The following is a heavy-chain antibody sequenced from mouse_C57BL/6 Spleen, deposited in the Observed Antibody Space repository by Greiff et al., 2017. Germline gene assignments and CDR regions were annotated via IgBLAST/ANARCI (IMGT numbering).Heavy chain of an antibody. V-gene: IGHV1-69*01. CDR2: IDPSDSYT. CDR1: GYTFTSYW. J-gene: IGHJ2*01. D-gene: IGHD1-1*01. CDR3: ARGEGSSYDY. Sequence: VQLQQPGAELVMPGASVKLSCKASGYTFTSYWMHWVKQRPGQGLEWIGEIDPSDSYTHYNQKFKGKSTLTVDKSSSTAYMQLSSLTSDDSAVYYCARGEGSSYDYWGQGTTLTVSS.